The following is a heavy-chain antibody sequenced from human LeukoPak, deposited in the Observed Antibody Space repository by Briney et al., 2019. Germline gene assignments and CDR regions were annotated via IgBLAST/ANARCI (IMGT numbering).Heavy chain of an antibody. V-gene: IGHV1-69*05. J-gene: IGHJ6*03. CDR2: IIPIFGTA. CDR1: GGTFSSYA. Sequence: SVKVSCKASGGTFSSYAISWVRQAPGQGLEWMGGIIPIFGTANYAQKFQGRVTITTDESTSTAYMELSSLRSEDTAVYYCARLIDSGWSYYYYMDVWGKGTTVTVSS. D-gene: IGHD6-19*01. CDR3: ARLIDSGWSYYYYMDV.